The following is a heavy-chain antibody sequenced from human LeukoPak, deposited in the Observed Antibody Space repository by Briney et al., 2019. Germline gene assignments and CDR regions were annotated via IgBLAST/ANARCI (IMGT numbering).Heavy chain of an antibody. Sequence: GGSLRLSCAASGFSFSDQYMDWVRQAPGKGLEWVGLTRNKANSYTTEYAASAKGRFTISRDDSRNSLFLQMNSLKTEDTAVYCCVTYYFDSSGYYHDYWGQGTLVTVSS. CDR2: TRNKANSYTT. V-gene: IGHV3-72*01. D-gene: IGHD3-22*01. J-gene: IGHJ4*02. CDR1: GFSFSDQY. CDR3: VTYYFDSSGYYHDY.